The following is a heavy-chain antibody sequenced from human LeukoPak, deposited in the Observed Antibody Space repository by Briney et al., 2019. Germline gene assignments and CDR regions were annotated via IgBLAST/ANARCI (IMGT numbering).Heavy chain of an antibody. CDR1: GFTFSNAW. CDR3: AKDPVRGVIIDAFDI. J-gene: IGHJ3*02. CDR2: ISGSGGST. D-gene: IGHD3-10*01. Sequence: GGSLRLSCAASGFTFSNAWMSWVRQAPGKGLEWVSAISGSGGSTYYADSVKGRFTISRDNSKNTLYLQMNSLRAEDTAVYYCAKDPVRGVIIDAFDIWGQGTMVTVSS. V-gene: IGHV3-23*01.